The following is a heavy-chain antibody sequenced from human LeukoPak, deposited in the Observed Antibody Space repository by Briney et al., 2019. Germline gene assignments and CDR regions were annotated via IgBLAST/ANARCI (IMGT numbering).Heavy chain of an antibody. CDR1: GASVYSDSSY. D-gene: IGHD3-22*01. CDR2: VDYRGGT. V-gene: IGHV4-61*01. J-gene: IGHJ3*01. Sequence: SETLSLTCSVSGASVYSDSSYWTWIRQAPGKGLEWIGYVDYRGGTKYNASLKSRVTISLKTSKNQFSLNLNSVIAADTAVYYCAREVATSYYDSGAYYRQTEAFDFWGQGKMVTVSS. CDR3: AREVATSYYDSGAYYRQTEAFDF.